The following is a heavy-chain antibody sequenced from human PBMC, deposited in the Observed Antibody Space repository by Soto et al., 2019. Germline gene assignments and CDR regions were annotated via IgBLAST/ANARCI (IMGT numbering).Heavy chain of an antibody. CDR1: GYTLTSSG. D-gene: IGHD2-2*02. CDR3: ARGYCSSTSCYMYYYYYGMDV. V-gene: IGHV1-18*04. Sequence: GASVKVSCKASGYTLTSSGISWVRQAPGQGLEWMGWIRAYNGNTNYAQKLQGRVTMTTDTSTSTAYMELRSLRSDDTAVYYCARGYCSSTSCYMYYYYYGMDVWGQGTTVTSP. CDR2: IRAYNGNT. J-gene: IGHJ6*02.